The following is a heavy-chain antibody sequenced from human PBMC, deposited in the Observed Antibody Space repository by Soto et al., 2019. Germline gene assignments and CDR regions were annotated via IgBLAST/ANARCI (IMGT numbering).Heavy chain of an antibody. V-gene: IGHV3-21*01. CDR2: ISSNSAYI. CDR3: TRDAARDSSARGWFDP. D-gene: IGHD6-13*01. Sequence: PGGSLRLSCAASGFTFRSFTMNWVRQAPGKGLEWVSTISSNSAYIYYTDALRGRFTLSRDNAKNSLHLQMNSLSAEDTAVYSCTRDAARDSSARGWFDPWGPGTLVTVSS. J-gene: IGHJ5*02. CDR1: GFTFRSFT.